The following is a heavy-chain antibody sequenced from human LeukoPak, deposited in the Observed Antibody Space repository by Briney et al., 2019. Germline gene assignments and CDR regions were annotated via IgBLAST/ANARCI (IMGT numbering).Heavy chain of an antibody. Sequence: GGSLRLSCAASGFTFSSYAMSWVRQAPGKGLEWVSAISGSGGSTYYADSVKGRFTISRVNSKNTLYLQMNSLRAEDTAVYYCAKDSGGSGSFLFVNWGQGTLVTVSS. J-gene: IGHJ4*02. D-gene: IGHD3-10*01. CDR1: GFTFSSYA. CDR3: AKDSGGSGSFLFVN. V-gene: IGHV3-23*01. CDR2: ISGSGGST.